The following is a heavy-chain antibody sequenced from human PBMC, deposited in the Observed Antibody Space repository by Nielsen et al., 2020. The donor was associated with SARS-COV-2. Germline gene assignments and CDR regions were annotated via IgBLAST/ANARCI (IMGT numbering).Heavy chain of an antibody. CDR2: ISSGSSYI. Sequence: ESLKISCAASGFTFDDYGMSWVRQAPGKGLEWISSISSGSSYIFYADSVRGRFTISRDNAKNSLDLQMNSLRAEDMAVYYCATNSDWRHDYWGQGTLVTVST. J-gene: IGHJ4*02. CDR3: ATNSDWRHDY. V-gene: IGHV3-21*01. CDR1: GFTFDDYG. D-gene: IGHD6-19*01.